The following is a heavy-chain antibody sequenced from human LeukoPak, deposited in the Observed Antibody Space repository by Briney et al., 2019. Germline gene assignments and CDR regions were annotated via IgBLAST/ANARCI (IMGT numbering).Heavy chain of an antibody. CDR1: GCTFTSYG. J-gene: IGHJ3*02. CDR2: ISAYNGNT. Sequence: ASVKVSCKASGCTFTSYGISWVRQAPGQGLEWMGWISAYNGNTNYAQKLQGRVTITTDESTSTAYMELNSLRRDDQAVNYCARDHNRGSWYTALDMWGQGTMVTVSS. CDR3: ARDHNRGSWYTALDM. V-gene: IGHV1-18*01. D-gene: IGHD6-13*01.